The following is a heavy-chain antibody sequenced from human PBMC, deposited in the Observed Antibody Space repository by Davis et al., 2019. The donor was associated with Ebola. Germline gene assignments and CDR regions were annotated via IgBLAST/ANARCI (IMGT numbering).Heavy chain of an antibody. CDR1: GYTFTSYG. CDR3: ARARLHRRLAGYGMDV. CDR2: ISAYNGNT. V-gene: IGHV1-18*01. Sequence: ASVKVSCKASGYTFTSYGISWVRQAPGQGLEWMGWISAYNGNTNYAQKLQGRVTMTTDTSTSTAYMELRSLRSDDTAVYYCARARLHRRLAGYGMDVWGQGTTVTVSS. D-gene: IGHD6-19*01. J-gene: IGHJ6*02.